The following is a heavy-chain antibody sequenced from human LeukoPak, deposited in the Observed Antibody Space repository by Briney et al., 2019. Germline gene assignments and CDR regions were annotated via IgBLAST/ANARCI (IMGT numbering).Heavy chain of an antibody. Sequence: GGSLRLSCAASGFTFSDYYMSWIPQAPGEGLEWVSYINSSGTTIYYADSVKGPFTNTRDNGQCSLYLQMNSLRAEDTAVYYCAIDPRGAVVPGAMGVWGKGATVTVSS. CDR1: GFTFSDYY. V-gene: IGHV3-11*01. CDR2: INSSGTTI. J-gene: IGHJ6*04. CDR3: AIDPRGAVVPGAMGV. D-gene: IGHD2-2*01.